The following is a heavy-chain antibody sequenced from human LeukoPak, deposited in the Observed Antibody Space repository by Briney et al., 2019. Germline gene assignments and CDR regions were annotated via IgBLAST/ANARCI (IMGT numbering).Heavy chain of an antibody. D-gene: IGHD1-26*01. CDR3: ARVVGATTYYFDY. CDR1: GGSFSGYY. Sequence: SETLSLTCAVYGGSFSGYYWDWIRQPPGKGLEWIGTFYHGGSTYYNPSLKSRVTISVGTSKNQFSLNLTSVTAADTAVYYCARVVGATTYYFDYWGQGTLVTVSS. CDR2: FYHGGST. J-gene: IGHJ4*02. V-gene: IGHV4-34*01.